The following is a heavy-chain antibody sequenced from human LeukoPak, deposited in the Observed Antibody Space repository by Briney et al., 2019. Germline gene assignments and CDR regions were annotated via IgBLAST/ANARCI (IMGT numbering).Heavy chain of an antibody. D-gene: IGHD3-22*01. CDR1: GGSISSGGYY. Sequence: SETLSLTCTVSGGSISSGGYYWSWIRQHPGKGLEWIGYIYYSGSTYYNPSLKSRVTISVDTSKNQFSLKLSSVTAADTAVYYCAREGYYDSSGYYYGSVFDYWGQGTLVTVSS. CDR3: AREGYYDSSGYYYGSVFDY. J-gene: IGHJ4*02. V-gene: IGHV4-31*03. CDR2: IYYSGST.